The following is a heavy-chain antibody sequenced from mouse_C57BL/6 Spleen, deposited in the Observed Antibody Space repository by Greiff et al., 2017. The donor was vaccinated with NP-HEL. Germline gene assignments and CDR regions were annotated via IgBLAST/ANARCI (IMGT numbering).Heavy chain of an antibody. V-gene: IGHV1-82*01. Sequence: VQLQESGPELVKPGASVKISCKASGYAFSSSWMNWVKQRPGKGLEWIGRIYPGDGDTNYNGKFKGKATLTADKSSSTAYMQLSSLTSEDSAVYFCARQGVLPWYFDVWGTGTTVTVSS. CDR3: ARQGVLPWYFDV. CDR1: GYAFSSSW. D-gene: IGHD2-10*01. CDR2: IYPGDGDT. J-gene: IGHJ1*03.